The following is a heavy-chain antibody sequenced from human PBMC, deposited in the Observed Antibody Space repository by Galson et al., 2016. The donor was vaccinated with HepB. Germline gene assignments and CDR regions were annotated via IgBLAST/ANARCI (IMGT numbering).Heavy chain of an antibody. V-gene: IGHV4-4*02. J-gene: IGHJ3*02. Sequence: SETLSLTCAVSGGSIITTSWWTWVRQPPGKGLEWIGELHYAGSTNFNPSLTSRVTVSVDRSKNQFSLNLTSVTAADTAVYYCASGTYSHAFNIWGQGTMVTVSS. CDR1: GGSIITTSW. CDR3: ASGTYSHAFNI. CDR2: LHYAGST. D-gene: IGHD1-26*01.